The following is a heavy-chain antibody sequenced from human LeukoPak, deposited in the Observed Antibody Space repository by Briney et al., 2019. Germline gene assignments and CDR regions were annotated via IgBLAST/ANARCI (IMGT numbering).Heavy chain of an antibody. V-gene: IGHV3-23*01. CDR2: ISGSGGST. J-gene: IGHJ4*02. CDR3: AKDEQYYDFWSGFDY. CDR1: GFTFSSYA. Sequence: PGGSLRLSCAASGFTFSSYAMSWVRQAPGKGLEWVSAISGSGGSTYYADSVKGRFTISRDNSKNTLYLQMNSLRAEDTAVYYCAKDEQYYDFWSGFDYWGQGTLVTVSS. D-gene: IGHD3-3*01.